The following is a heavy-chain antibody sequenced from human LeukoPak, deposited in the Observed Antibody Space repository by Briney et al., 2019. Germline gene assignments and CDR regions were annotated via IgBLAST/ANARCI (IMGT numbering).Heavy chain of an antibody. CDR1: GGTFSSYA. V-gene: IGHV1-69*10. Sequence: ASVKVSCKASGGTFSSYAISWVRQAPGQGLEWMGRIIPILGIANYAQKFQGRVTITADKSTSTAYMELSSLRSEDTAVYYCARLASWYVDYYYGMDVWGQGTTVTVSS. CDR3: ARLASWYVDYYYGMDV. CDR2: IIPILGIA. J-gene: IGHJ6*02. D-gene: IGHD6-13*01.